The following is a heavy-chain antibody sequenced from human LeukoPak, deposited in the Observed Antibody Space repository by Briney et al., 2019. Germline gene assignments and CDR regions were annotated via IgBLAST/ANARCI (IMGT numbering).Heavy chain of an antibody. J-gene: IGHJ3*02. V-gene: IGHV4-59*01. Sequence: KPSETLSLTCTVSGGSISSYYWSWIRQPPGKGLEWIGYIYYSGSTNYNPSLKSRVTISVDTSKNQFSLKLSSVTAADTAVYYCARDRNTAMVTRWPRINAFDIWGQGTMVTVSS. CDR2: IYYSGST. CDR3: ARDRNTAMVTRWPRINAFDI. CDR1: GGSISSYY. D-gene: IGHD5-18*01.